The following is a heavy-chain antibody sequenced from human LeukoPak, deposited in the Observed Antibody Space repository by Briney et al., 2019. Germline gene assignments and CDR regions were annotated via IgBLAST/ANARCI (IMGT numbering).Heavy chain of an antibody. Sequence: PSETLSLTCTVSGGSISSYYWSWIRQPPGKGLEWIGYIYYSGSTNYNPSLKSRVTISVDTSKNQFSLKLSSVTAAGTAVYYCARDPSYCSGGSCYGVGYGMDVWGQGTTVTVSS. D-gene: IGHD2-15*01. J-gene: IGHJ6*02. V-gene: IGHV4-59*01. CDR3: ARDPSYCSGGSCYGVGYGMDV. CDR1: GGSISSYY. CDR2: IYYSGST.